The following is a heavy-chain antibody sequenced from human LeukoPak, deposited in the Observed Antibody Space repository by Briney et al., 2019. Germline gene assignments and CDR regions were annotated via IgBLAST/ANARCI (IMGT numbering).Heavy chain of an antibody. CDR3: ARSGYSYDTYYFDY. Sequence: SVKVSCKASGGTFSSDAISWVRQAPGQGLEWMGRIIPIFGTANYAQKFQGRVTITTDESTSTAYMGLSSLRSEDTAVYYCARSGYSYDTYYFDYWGQGTLVTVSS. V-gene: IGHV1-69*05. CDR1: GGTFSSDA. CDR2: IIPIFGTA. D-gene: IGHD5-18*01. J-gene: IGHJ4*02.